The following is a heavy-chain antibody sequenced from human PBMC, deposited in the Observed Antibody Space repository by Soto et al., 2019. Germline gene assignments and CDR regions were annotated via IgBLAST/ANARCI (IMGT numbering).Heavy chain of an antibody. J-gene: IGHJ6*01. V-gene: IGHV1-69*12. D-gene: IGHD3-3*02. CDR2: IMPVFPTP. Sequence: QVQLVQSGAEVKKPGSSVKVSCKTSGGTLRTSAISWVRQAPGQGLEWMGGIMPVFPTPDYAQKFQGRVTITADESTGTPYMELSSLRSEDTAVYYCARDKDRQQLGGNYYYIMDVWGQGTTVTVSS. CDR3: ARDKDRQQLGGNYYYIMDV. CDR1: GGTLRTSA.